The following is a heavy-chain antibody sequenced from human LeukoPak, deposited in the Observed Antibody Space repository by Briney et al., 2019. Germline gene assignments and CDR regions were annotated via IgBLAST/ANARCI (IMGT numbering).Heavy chain of an antibody. CDR1: GGSISSSSYY. J-gene: IGHJ4*02. Sequence: SETLSLTCTVSGGSISSSSYYWGWIRQPPGKGLEWIGSIYYSGSTYYNPSLRSRVTISVDTSKNQFSLKLSSVTAADTAVYYCARQGYTYYYDSSGYYPFDYWGQGTLVTVSS. CDR3: ARQGYTYYYDSSGYYPFDY. D-gene: IGHD3-22*01. CDR2: IYYSGST. V-gene: IGHV4-39*01.